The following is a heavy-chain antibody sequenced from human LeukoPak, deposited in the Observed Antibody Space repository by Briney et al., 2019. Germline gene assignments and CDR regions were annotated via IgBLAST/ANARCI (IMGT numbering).Heavy chain of an antibody. CDR2: INPSVGST. V-gene: IGHV1-46*03. Sequence: ASVKVSCKASGYTFTSYYMHWVRQAPGQGLEWMGRINPSVGSTSYAQKFQGRVTMTKDTSTSTVYMELSSLRSEDTAVYYCYRDLPPYCSSTSCYKRKHYYFDYWGQGTLVTVSS. CDR3: YRDLPPYCSSTSCYKRKHYYFDY. J-gene: IGHJ4*02. CDR1: GYTFTSYY. D-gene: IGHD2-2*02.